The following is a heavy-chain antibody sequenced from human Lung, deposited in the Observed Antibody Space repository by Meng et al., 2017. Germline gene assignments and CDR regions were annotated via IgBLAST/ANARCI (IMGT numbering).Heavy chain of an antibody. CDR1: EFTFSSYA. D-gene: IGHD6-13*01. CDR2: ISGSGGST. V-gene: IGHV3-23*01. J-gene: IGHJ4*02. Sequence: GESLKISCAASEFTFSSYAMSWVRQAPGKGLEWVSAISGSGGSTYYADSVKGRFTISRDNSKNTLYLQRNSLRAEDTAVYDCAKERRGQQLVGRGPFDYWGQGTLVTGSS. CDR3: AKERRGQQLVGRGPFDY.